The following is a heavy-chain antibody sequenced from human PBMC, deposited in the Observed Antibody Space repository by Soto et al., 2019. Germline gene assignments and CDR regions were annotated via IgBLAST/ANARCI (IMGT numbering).Heavy chain of an antibody. V-gene: IGHV1-3*01. CDR2: INPGNGDA. Sequence: QVQVVQSGAEVKKPAASVKVSCKTSGYTFNKYPIHWVRQAPGQGLECMGWINPGNGDAGYSQKFQDRVTITRDTSASTAYMELSSLRSEDTAVYYCARKDYYDSGMYYFDYWGQGTLVTVSS. D-gene: IGHD3-22*01. CDR1: GYTFNKYP. CDR3: ARKDYYDSGMYYFDY. J-gene: IGHJ4*02.